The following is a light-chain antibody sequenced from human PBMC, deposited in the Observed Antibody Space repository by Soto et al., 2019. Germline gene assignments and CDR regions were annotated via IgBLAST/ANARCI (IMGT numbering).Light chain of an antibody. CDR3: QQYNFWPPLT. V-gene: IGKV3-15*01. CDR2: DAS. Sequence: EIVMTQSPATLSVSPGERATLSCRASQSVNSNLAWYRQKPGQAPRLLISDASTRATGVPARFSGSGSGTDFTHTISSLQSEDSGIYDCQQYNFWPPLTFGGGTKVEIK. CDR1: QSVNSN. J-gene: IGKJ4*01.